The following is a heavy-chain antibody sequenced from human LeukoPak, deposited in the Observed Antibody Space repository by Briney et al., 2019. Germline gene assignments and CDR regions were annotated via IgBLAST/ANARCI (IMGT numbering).Heavy chain of an antibody. CDR2: LYSGDSA. V-gene: IGHV3-53*01. Sequence: GGSLRLSCAASGFTVSSNYMSWVRQPPSKGREXXSILYSGDSAXYADXXXXRFTISRDNSKNTLYLQMHSLRAEDTAVYYCARYQSMVRGAHFDYWGQGTLVTVSS. J-gene: IGHJ4*02. CDR3: ARYQSMVRGAHFDY. D-gene: IGHD3-10*01. CDR1: GFTVSSNY.